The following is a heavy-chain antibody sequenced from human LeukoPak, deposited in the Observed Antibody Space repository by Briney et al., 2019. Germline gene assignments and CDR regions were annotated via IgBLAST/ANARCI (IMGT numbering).Heavy chain of an antibody. CDR2: IFYSGST. J-gene: IGHJ4*02. V-gene: IGHV4-59*11. Sequence: PSETLSLTCTVSGGSISSHYWSWIRQSPGKGLEWIGYIFYSGSTNYNPSLKSRVTISLGTSKSQFSLRLNSVTAADTAMYYCASSTGTRVDYWGQGALVTVSS. D-gene: IGHD1-1*01. CDR1: GGSISSHY. CDR3: ASSTGTRVDY.